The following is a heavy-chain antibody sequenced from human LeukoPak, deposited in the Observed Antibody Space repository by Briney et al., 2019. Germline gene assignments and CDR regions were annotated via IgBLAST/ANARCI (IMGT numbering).Heavy chain of an antibody. V-gene: IGHV3-7*04. D-gene: IGHD2-2*01. CDR1: GFTFSTYW. CDR2: IKQDGSEK. J-gene: IGHJ4*02. CDR3: ARVYQLSPFN. Sequence: GGSLRLSCAASGFTFSTYWMSWVRQAPAKGRAWVANIKQDGSEKYYVDSVKGRFTISRDNAKTSLYLQMSSLRAEDTAVYYRARVYQLSPFNWGQGTLVTVSS.